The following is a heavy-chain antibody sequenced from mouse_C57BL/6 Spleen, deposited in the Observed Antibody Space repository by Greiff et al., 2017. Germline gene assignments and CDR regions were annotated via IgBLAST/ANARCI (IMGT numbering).Heavy chain of an antibody. D-gene: IGHD1-1*01. J-gene: IGHJ3*01. V-gene: IGHV6-3*01. CDR1: GFTFSNYW. CDR3: TEWNYGAWFAY. Sequence: EVKLMESGGGLVQPGGSMKLSCVASGFTFSNYWMNWVRQSPEKGLEWVAQIRLKSDNYATHYAESVKGRFTISRDDSKRSVYLQMNNLRAEDTGIYYCTEWNYGAWFAYWGQGTLVTVSA. CDR2: IRLKSDNYAT.